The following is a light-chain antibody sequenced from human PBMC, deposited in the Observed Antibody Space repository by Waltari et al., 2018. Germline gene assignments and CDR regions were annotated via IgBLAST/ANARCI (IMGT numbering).Light chain of an antibody. CDR3: ASWDYSLNGVV. V-gene: IGLV1-44*01. CDR2: SNS. J-gene: IGLJ2*01. CDR1: SSNIESNP. Sequence: QPVVTRPPSASGTPGQRVTISCSGSSSNIESNPVNWYQQLPGRAPRLLIYSNSHRPSGVPDRFSASTSGRSASLAISGLQSDDEGNYYCASWDYSLNGVVYGGGTKLTVL.